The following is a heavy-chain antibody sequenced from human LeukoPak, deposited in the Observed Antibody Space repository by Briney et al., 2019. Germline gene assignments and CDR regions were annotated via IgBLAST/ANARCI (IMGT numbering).Heavy chain of an antibody. V-gene: IGHV3-64*01. CDR1: GFTFSSYA. Sequence: GGSLRLSCAASGFTFSSYAMHWVRQAPGKGLEYVSAISSNGGSTYYANSVKGRFTISRDNSKNTLYLQMGSLRAEDMAVYYCARTYSSGWYDGFDYWGQGTLVTVSS. D-gene: IGHD6-19*01. CDR2: ISSNGGST. CDR3: ARTYSSGWYDGFDY. J-gene: IGHJ4*02.